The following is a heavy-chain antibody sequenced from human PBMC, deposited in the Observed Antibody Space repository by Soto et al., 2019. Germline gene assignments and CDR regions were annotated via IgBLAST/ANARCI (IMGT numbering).Heavy chain of an antibody. Sequence: QVQLQQWGAGLLKPSETLSLTCAVYGGSFSGYYWSWIRQPPGKGLEWIGEINHSGSTNYNPSLKSRVTISVDTSKNQFSLKLSSVTGAHTAVYYCARAVLRYFDWLSKGWFDPWGQGTLVTVSS. V-gene: IGHV4-34*01. CDR3: ARAVLRYFDWLSKGWFDP. D-gene: IGHD3-9*01. CDR2: INHSGST. CDR1: GGSFSGYY. J-gene: IGHJ5*02.